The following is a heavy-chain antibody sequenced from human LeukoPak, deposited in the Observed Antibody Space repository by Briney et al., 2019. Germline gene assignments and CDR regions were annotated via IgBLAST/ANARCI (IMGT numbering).Heavy chain of an antibody. CDR2: ISGNGGRT. CDR1: GFTFSSYA. CDR3: AKVRDLDTVLGRFDN. V-gene: IGHV3-23*01. D-gene: IGHD5-18*01. Sequence: GGSLRLSCAASGFTFSSYAMSWVRQAPGKGQEWLSVISGNGGRTYYADSVKGRFTISRDNSKNTLYLQMNSLRAEDTAVYYCAKVRDLDTVLGRFDNWGQGTLVTVSS. J-gene: IGHJ5*02.